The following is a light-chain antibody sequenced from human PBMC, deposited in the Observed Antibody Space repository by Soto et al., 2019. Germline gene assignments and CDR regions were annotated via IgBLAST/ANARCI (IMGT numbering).Light chain of an antibody. CDR2: LNNGGSH. V-gene: IGLV4-69*01. CDR3: QTWDTDSWV. Sequence: QPVLTQSPSASASLGASVKLTCTLSSGHSSYTIAWHQQQPEKAPRYLMKLNNGGSHAKGDGIPDRFSGSSSGAERYLTISSLQSEDEGDYYCQTWDTDSWVFGGGTKVTVL. J-gene: IGLJ3*02. CDR1: SGHSSYT.